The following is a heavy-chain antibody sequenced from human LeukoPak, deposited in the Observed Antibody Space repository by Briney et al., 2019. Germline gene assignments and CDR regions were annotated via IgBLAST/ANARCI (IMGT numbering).Heavy chain of an antibody. CDR1: GYTFTSYY. CDR2: INPSGGST. D-gene: IGHD3-10*01. CDR3: ARDYYGSGSYYNDPHPYYFDY. Sequence: ASVTVSCKASGYTFTSYYMHWVRQAPGQGLEWMGIINPSGGSTSYAQKFQGRVTMTRDTSTSTVYMELSSLRSEDTAVYYCARDYYGSGSYYNDPHPYYFDYWGQGTLVTVSS. V-gene: IGHV1-46*01. J-gene: IGHJ4*02.